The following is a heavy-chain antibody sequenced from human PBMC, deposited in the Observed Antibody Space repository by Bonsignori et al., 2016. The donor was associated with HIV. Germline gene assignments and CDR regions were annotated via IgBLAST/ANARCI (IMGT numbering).Heavy chain of an antibody. J-gene: IGHJ3*01. CDR1: GGTFSSYA. D-gene: IGHD6-13*01. V-gene: IGHV1-69*10. CDR3: AREDFGYSSMF. CDR2: IIPILGIA. Sequence: SVKVSCKASGGTFSSYAISWVRQAPGQGLEWMGGIIPILGIANYAQKFQGRVTITADESTSTAYMELSSLRSEDTAAYYCAREDFGYSSMFWGQGTMVTVSS.